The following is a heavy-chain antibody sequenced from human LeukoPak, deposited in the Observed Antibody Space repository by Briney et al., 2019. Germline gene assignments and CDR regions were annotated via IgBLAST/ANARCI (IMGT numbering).Heavy chain of an antibody. J-gene: IGHJ6*02. V-gene: IGHV1-18*01. CDR1: GYTFTSYG. CDR2: ISAYNGNT. CDR3: ARDSRSGYEPYYYYGMDV. D-gene: IGHD5-12*01. Sequence: GASVKVSCKASGYTFTSYGISWVRQAPGQGLEWMGWISAYNGNTNYAQKLQGRVTMTTDTSTRTAYMELRSLRSDDTAVYYCARDSRSGYEPYYYYGMDVWGQGTTVTVSS.